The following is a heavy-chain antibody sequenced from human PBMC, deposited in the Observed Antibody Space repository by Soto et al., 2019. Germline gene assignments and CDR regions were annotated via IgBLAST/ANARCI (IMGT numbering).Heavy chain of an antibody. CDR3: AKWYNWNYGDRYDY. CDR1: GFTVSSNY. CDR2: IYSGGST. Sequence: GGSLRLSCAASGFTVSSNYMSWVRQAPGKGLEWVSVIYSGGSTYYADSVKGRFTISRDNSKNTLYLQMNSLRAEDTAVYYCAKWYNWNYGDRYDYWGQGTLVTVSS. J-gene: IGHJ4*02. D-gene: IGHD1-7*01. V-gene: IGHV3-66*01.